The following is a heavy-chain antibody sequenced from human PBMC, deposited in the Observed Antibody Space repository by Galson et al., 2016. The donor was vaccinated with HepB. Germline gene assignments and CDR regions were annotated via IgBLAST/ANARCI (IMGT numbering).Heavy chain of an antibody. CDR3: GRGGWLRRNYYVDY. Sequence: SETLSLTCTVSGGSISGYYWSWIRQPPGRGLEWIGYIYDTGSTNYNPSLKSRVTMSVDTSKNQFSLKLSSVTSADTAVFSCGRGGWLRRNYYVDYWGQGTLVTVSS. CDR2: IYDTGST. D-gene: IGHD5-12*01. CDR1: GGSISGYY. J-gene: IGHJ4*02. V-gene: IGHV4-59*01.